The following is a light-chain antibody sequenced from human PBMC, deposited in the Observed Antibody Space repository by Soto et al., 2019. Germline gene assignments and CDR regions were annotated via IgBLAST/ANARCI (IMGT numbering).Light chain of an antibody. J-gene: IGKJ2*01. V-gene: IGKV3-11*01. Sequence: EIVVTQSPATLSLSPVERATLSCRASQSVSTYVAWFQHKLGQAPRLLIYDASYRAIGVPARFSGGGSGTDFTLTISSLEPEDFAVYYCQQRSNWPGTFGRGTKVDI. CDR3: QQRSNWPGT. CDR1: QSVSTY. CDR2: DAS.